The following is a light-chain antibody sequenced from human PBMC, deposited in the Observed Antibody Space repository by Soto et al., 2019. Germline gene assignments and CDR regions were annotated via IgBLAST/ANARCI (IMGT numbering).Light chain of an antibody. J-gene: IGLJ3*02. CDR2: NTY. Sequence: QSVLTQPPSASGTPGQRVIISCSGSSSNLGSNSGNWYQQHPGTAPKLLIYNTYQRPLGVPDRFSGSKSGTSASLAISGLQSEDEGDYFCAAWDDSLNGPVFGGGTKVTVL. CDR3: AAWDDSLNGPV. CDR1: SSNLGSNS. V-gene: IGLV1-44*01.